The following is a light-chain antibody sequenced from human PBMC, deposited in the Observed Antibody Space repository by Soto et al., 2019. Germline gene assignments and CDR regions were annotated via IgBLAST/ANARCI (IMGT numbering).Light chain of an antibody. J-gene: IGKJ4*01. CDR3: QQIDSYPVT. Sequence: DIRLTQSPAFLSASVGDKVTITCRASQGISTFLAWYQQKPGKAPNLLIDSASTLQSGVPSRFSGSGSGTEFTLTISSLQTEDFAAYFFQQIDSYPVTFGGGTKVEMK. CDR1: QGISTF. V-gene: IGKV1-9*01. CDR2: SAS.